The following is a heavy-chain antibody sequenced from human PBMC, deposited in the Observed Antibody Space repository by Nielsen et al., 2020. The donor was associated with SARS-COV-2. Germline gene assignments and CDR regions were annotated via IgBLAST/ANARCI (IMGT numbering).Heavy chain of an antibody. J-gene: IGHJ4*02. CDR3: VAVAGTSLQDYFDY. CDR1: GYTFTSYA. D-gene: IGHD6-19*01. V-gene: IGHV7-4-1*02. Sequence: ASVKVSCKASGYTFTSYAMNWVRQAPGQGLEWMGWINTNTGNPTYAQGFTGRFVFSLDTSVSTAYLQISSLKAEDTAVYYCVAVAGTSLQDYFDYWGQGTLVTVSS. CDR2: INTNTGNP.